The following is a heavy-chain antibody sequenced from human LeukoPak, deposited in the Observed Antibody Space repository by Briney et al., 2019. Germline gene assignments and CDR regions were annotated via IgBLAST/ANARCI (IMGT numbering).Heavy chain of an antibody. Sequence: SETLSLTCTVSGGSISSGGYYWSWIRQHPGTGLEWIGYIYNSGSTYYNPSLKSRVTISVDTSKNQFSLKLSSVTAADTAVYYCAMFSSSWINAFDIWGQGTMVTVSS. V-gene: IGHV4-31*03. D-gene: IGHD6-13*01. CDR2: IYNSGST. CDR3: AMFSSSWINAFDI. CDR1: GGSISSGGYY. J-gene: IGHJ3*02.